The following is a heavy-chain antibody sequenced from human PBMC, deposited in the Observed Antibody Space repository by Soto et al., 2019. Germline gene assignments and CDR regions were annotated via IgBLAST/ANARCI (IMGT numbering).Heavy chain of an antibody. CDR3: TTYYYDSSGYYGIDY. V-gene: IGHV3-15*07. Sequence: EVQLVESGGGLVKPGGSLRLSCAASGFTFSNAWMNWVRQAPGKGLEWVGRIKSKTDGGTTDYAAPVKGRFTISRDDSINTLYLQMNSLKTEDTAVYYCTTYYYDSSGYYGIDYWGQGTLVTVSS. CDR2: IKSKTDGGTT. J-gene: IGHJ4*02. CDR1: GFTFSNAW. D-gene: IGHD3-22*01.